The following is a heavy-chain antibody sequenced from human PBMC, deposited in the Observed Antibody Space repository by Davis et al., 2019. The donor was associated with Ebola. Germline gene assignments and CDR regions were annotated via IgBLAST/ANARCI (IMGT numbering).Heavy chain of an antibody. CDR2: MYAGDSDT. CDR1: GYGFADYW. CDR3: ARQTGGSWTTRFDP. D-gene: IGHD2-8*02. J-gene: IGHJ5*02. Sequence: GESLKISCKGSGYGFADYWIAWVRQTPGKGLEWMGVMYAGDSDTRYSPSFQGQVTISADKSISTAYLQWSSLKASDTAMYYCARQTGGSWTTRFDPWGQGTLVTVSS. V-gene: IGHV5-51*01.